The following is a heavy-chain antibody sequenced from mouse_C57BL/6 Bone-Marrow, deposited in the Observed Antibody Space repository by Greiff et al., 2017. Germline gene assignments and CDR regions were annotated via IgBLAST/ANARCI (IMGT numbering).Heavy chain of an antibody. Sequence: VQLQQSGAELVKPGASVKMSCKASGYTFTSYWITWVKQRPGQGLEWIGDIYPGSGSTNYNEKFKSKATLTVDTSSSTAYMQLSSLTSEDSAVYYCNLSDHWYVDVWGTGTTVTVSS. CDR2: IYPGSGST. V-gene: IGHV1-55*01. CDR1: GYTFTSYW. CDR3: NLSDHWYVDV. D-gene: IGHD6-1*01. J-gene: IGHJ1*03.